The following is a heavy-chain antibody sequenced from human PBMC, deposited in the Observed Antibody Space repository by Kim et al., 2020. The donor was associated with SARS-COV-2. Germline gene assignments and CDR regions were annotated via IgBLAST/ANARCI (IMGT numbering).Heavy chain of an antibody. CDR3: ARGGKSVAARPDWQWLVRSSPWFDP. CDR1: GGTFSSYA. D-gene: IGHD6-6*01. CDR2: IIPIFGTA. V-gene: IGHV1-69*13. J-gene: IGHJ5*02. Sequence: SVKVSCKASGGTFSSYAISWVRQAPGQGLEWMGGIIPIFGTANYAQKFQGRVTITADESTSTAYMELSSLRSEDTAVYYCARGGKSVAARPDWQWLVRSSPWFDPWGQGTLVTVSS.